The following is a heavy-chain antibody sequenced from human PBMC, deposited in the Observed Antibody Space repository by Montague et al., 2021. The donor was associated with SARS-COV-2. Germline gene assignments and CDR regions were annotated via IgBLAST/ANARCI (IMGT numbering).Heavy chain of an antibody. V-gene: IGHV4-39*07. J-gene: IGHJ5*02. CDR1: GGSISSSSYY. CDR3: ARLVGGRETRFDP. Sequence: SETLSLTCTVSGGSISSSSYYWGWIRQSPGKGLEWIGSIYYSGSTYYNPSLKSRVTISVDTSKNQFSLKLSSVTAADTAVYYCARLVGGRETRFDPWGQGTLVTVSS. CDR2: IYYSGST. D-gene: IGHD3-10*01.